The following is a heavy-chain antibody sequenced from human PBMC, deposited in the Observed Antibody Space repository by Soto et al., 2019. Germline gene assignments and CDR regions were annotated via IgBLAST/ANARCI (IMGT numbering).Heavy chain of an antibody. CDR3: ARGNYYDSSGYYPPYFQH. Sequence: SETLSLTCTVSGGSVSSGSYYWSWIRQPPGKGLEWIGYIYYSGSTNYNPSLKSRVTISVDTSKNQFSLKLSSVTAADTAVYYCARGNYYDSSGYYPPYFQHWGQGTLVTVSS. V-gene: IGHV4-61*01. J-gene: IGHJ1*01. CDR2: IYYSGST. CDR1: GGSVSSGSYY. D-gene: IGHD3-22*01.